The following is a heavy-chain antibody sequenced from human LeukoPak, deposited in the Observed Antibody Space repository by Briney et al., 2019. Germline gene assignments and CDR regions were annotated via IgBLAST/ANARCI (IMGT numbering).Heavy chain of an antibody. J-gene: IGHJ6*02. Sequence: GASVKVSCKASGYTFTSYYMHWVRQAPGQGLEWMGIINPSGGSTSYAQKFQGRVTMTRDTSTSTVYMELSSLRSEDTAVYYCARDALSITMIVVVRDYYYYYGMDVWGQGTTVTVSS. CDR1: GYTFTSYY. CDR2: INPSGGST. D-gene: IGHD3-22*01. CDR3: ARDALSITMIVVVRDYYYYYGMDV. V-gene: IGHV1-46*01.